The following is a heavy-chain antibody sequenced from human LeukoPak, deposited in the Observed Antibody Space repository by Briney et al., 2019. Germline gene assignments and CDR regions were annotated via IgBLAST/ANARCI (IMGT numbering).Heavy chain of an antibody. Sequence: TGGSLRLSCAASGFTVSSNYMSWVRQAPGKGLEWVSVIYVDGTTYYADSVKGRFTISRDNSKNTLSLQMNSLRAEDTAVYYCARGDGYNFFDYWGQGTLVTVSS. CDR3: ARGDGYNFFDY. CDR2: IYVDGTT. J-gene: IGHJ4*02. CDR1: GFTVSSNY. V-gene: IGHV3-53*01. D-gene: IGHD5-24*01.